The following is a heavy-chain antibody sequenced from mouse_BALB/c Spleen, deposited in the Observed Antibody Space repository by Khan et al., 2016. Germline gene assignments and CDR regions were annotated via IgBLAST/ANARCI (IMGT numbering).Heavy chain of an antibody. J-gene: IGHJ4*01. V-gene: IGHV3-1*02. Sequence: EVQLQESGPDLVKPSQSLSLTCTVTGYSITSGYSWHWIRQFPGNKLEWMGYIHYSGGTKYIPSLKSRISITRETSKNQFFLQLNSVTPEDTATYYCPRSHVYYAMYYLGQGTSVTVSS. CDR2: IHYSGGT. CDR3: PRSHVYYAMYY. CDR1: GYSITSGYS.